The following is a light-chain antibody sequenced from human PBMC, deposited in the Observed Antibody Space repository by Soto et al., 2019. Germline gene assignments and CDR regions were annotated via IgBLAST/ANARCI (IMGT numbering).Light chain of an antibody. V-gene: IGLV1-40*01. J-gene: IGLJ2*01. Sequence: QLVLTQPPSVSGAPGQRVTISCTGSSSNIGAGYDVHWYQQLPGTAPKLLIYGNSNRPSGVPDRFSGSKSGTSASLAITGLQAEDEADYYCQSYDSGLYVVFGGGTKLTVL. CDR3: QSYDSGLYVV. CDR1: SSNIGAGYD. CDR2: GNS.